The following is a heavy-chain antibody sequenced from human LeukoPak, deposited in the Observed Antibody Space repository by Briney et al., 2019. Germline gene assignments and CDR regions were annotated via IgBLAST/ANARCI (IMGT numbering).Heavy chain of an antibody. CDR2: ISSSGSTI. D-gene: IGHD5-18*01. J-gene: IGHJ4*02. CDR1: GFTFSSYE. CDR3: ARVYSYGNFDY. Sequence: GGSLRLSCAASGFTFSSYEMNWVRQAPGKGLEWVSYISSSGSTIYYADSVKGRFTISRDNAKNSLYLQMNSLRAEDTAVYYCARVYSYGNFDYWGQGTLVTVSS. V-gene: IGHV3-48*03.